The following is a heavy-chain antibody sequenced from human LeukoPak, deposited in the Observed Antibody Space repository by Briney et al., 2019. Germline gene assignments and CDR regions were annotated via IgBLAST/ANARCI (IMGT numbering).Heavy chain of an antibody. CDR3: ARSSVAGSVGY. J-gene: IGHJ4*02. V-gene: IGHV4-31*03. CDR1: GGSISSGGYY. CDR2: IYYGGST. Sequence: PSETLSLTCTVSGGSISSGGYYWSWIRQHPGKGLEWIGYIYYGGSTDYNPSLKGRVTISVDTSKNQFSLKLSSVTAADTAVYYCARSSVAGSVGYWGQGTLVTVSS. D-gene: IGHD6-19*01.